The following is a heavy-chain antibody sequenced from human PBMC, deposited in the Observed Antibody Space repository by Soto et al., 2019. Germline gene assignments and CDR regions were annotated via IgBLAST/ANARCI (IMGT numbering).Heavy chain of an antibody. V-gene: IGHV1-69*13. CDR1: GGTFSNYP. D-gene: IGHD6-6*01. CDR2: IIPIFGAA. J-gene: IGHJ6*02. CDR3: ARSRLAARPDFSGDILTYYFYSLHV. Sequence: SGNVSCKASGGTFSNYPISWVRQAPGQGLEWMGGIIPIFGAANYAQKFQGRGTITADESTTTAYMELSSLRSDDTAVYYCARSRLAARPDFSGDILTYYFYSLHVWGQWTTVPVS.